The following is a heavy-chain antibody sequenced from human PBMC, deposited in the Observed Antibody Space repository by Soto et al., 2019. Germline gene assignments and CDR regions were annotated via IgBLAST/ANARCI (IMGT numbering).Heavy chain of an antibody. J-gene: IGHJ6*02. Sequence: PSETLSLTCTVSGGSISSSSYYWGWIRQPPGKGLEWIGSIYYSGSTYYNPSLKSRVTISVDTSKNQFSLKLSSVTAADTAVYYCARRIMIFGVVTLYYYGMDVWGQGTTVTVSS. CDR2: IYYSGST. CDR3: ARRIMIFGVVTLYYYGMDV. CDR1: GGSISSSSYY. V-gene: IGHV4-39*01. D-gene: IGHD3-3*01.